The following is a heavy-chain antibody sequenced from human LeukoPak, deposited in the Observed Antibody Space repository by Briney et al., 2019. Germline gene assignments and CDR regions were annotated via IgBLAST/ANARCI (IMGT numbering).Heavy chain of an antibody. D-gene: IGHD3-10*01. CDR3: ARQRVSYFDY. CDR2: IYTSGST. V-gene: IGHV4-61*02. J-gene: IGHJ4*02. CDR1: GGSISSGSYY. Sequence: SQTLSLTCTVSGGSISSGSYYWSWIRQPAGKRLEWIGRIYTSGSTNYNPSLKSRVTISVDTSKNQFSLKLSSVTAADTAVYYCARQRVSYFDYWGQGTLVTVSS.